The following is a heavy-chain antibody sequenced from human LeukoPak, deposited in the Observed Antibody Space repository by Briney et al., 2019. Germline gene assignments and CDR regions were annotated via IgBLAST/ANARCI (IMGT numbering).Heavy chain of an antibody. J-gene: IGHJ4*02. CDR1: GFTFSNAW. Sequence: PGGSLRLSCAASGFTFSNAWMSWVRQAPGKGLEWVGRIKSKTDGGTTDYAAPVKGRFTISRDDSKNTLYLQMNSLKTEDTAVYYCTTDLRESDYYDSRPIDYWGQGTLVTVSS. CDR2: IKSKTDGGTT. V-gene: IGHV3-15*01. D-gene: IGHD3-22*01. CDR3: TTDLRESDYYDSRPIDY.